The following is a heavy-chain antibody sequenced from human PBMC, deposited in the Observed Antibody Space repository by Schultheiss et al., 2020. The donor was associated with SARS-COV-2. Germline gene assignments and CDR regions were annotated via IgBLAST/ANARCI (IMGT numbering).Heavy chain of an antibody. Sequence: ASVKVSCKASGYTFTGYYMHWVRQAPGQGLEWMGWINPNSGGTNYAQKFQGRVTMTRDTSISTAYMEPSRLRSDDTAVYYCARDPIAVAGNWFDPWGQGTLVTVSS. V-gene: IGHV1-2*02. CDR2: INPNSGGT. D-gene: IGHD6-19*01. CDR1: GYTFTGYY. J-gene: IGHJ5*02. CDR3: ARDPIAVAGNWFDP.